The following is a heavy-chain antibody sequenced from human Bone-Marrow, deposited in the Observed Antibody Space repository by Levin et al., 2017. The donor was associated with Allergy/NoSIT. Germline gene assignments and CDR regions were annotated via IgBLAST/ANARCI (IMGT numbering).Heavy chain of an antibody. CDR2: LSYDRSNE. V-gene: IGHV3-30*04. CDR3: ARDRAKYGIGFFDY. CDR1: GFTFTSNA. Sequence: GESLKISCAASGFTFTSNAMHWVRQAPGRGLEWLAVLSYDRSNENYADSVKGRFTISRDNSKNTVTLQMNSLRPEDTAIYYCARDRAKYGIGFFDYWGQGALVTVSS. J-gene: IGHJ4*02. D-gene: IGHD4/OR15-4a*01.